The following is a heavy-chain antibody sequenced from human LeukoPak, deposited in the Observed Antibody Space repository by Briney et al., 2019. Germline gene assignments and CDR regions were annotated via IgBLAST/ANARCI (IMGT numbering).Heavy chain of an antibody. V-gene: IGHV3-48*04. Sequence: GGSLRLSCAASGFTFSDYSMKWVRQAPGKGLEWISYISGTSSTIFYADSVKGRFTVSRDNAKNTLYLQMNSLRAEDTAVYYCARGEGYYDSSGYYYYFDYWGQGTLVTVSS. D-gene: IGHD3-22*01. J-gene: IGHJ4*02. CDR2: ISGTSSTI. CDR1: GFTFSDYS. CDR3: ARGEGYYDSSGYYYYFDY.